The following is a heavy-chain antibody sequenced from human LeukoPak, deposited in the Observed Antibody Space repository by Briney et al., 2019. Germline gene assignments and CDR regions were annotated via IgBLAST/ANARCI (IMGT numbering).Heavy chain of an antibody. CDR3: ARERYFDY. CDR2: ISGGGRST. CDR1: GFTFSTCA. Sequence: GGSLRLSCAASGFTFSTCAMSWVRQAPGKGLEWVSTISGGGRSTDYAGSVKGRFTISRDNSKNTLYLQMNSLRAEDTAVYYCARERYFDYWGQGTLVTVSS. V-gene: IGHV3-23*01. J-gene: IGHJ4*02.